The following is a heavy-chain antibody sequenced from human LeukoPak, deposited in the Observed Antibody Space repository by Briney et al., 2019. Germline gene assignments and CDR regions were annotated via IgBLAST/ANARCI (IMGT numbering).Heavy chain of an antibody. V-gene: IGHV3-30*18. D-gene: IGHD5-18*01. CDR3: AKEDTAMVTIDY. CDR2: ISYDGNIK. J-gene: IGHJ4*02. Sequence: PGRSLRLSCAASGLTFSSYGMHWVRQAPGKGPEWVAVISYDGNIKYYADSVKGRFTISRDNSKNTLYLQMNSLRAEDTAVYYCAKEDTAMVTIDYWGQGTLVTVSS. CDR1: GLTFSSYG.